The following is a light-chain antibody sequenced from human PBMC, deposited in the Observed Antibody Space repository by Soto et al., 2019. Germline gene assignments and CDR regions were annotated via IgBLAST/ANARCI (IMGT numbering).Light chain of an antibody. CDR3: ATWDSILTAGV. J-gene: IGLJ3*02. V-gene: IGLV1-51*01. Sequence: QSVLTQPPSVSAAPGQQVTISYSGSSSNIGNDFVAWYLQLPGTAPKLRIYDNDKRPSGIPDRFSGSKSGPSDTLGITGLPTGAEADQYCATWDSILTAGVFDGGTKLPVL. CDR1: SSNIGNDF. CDR2: DND.